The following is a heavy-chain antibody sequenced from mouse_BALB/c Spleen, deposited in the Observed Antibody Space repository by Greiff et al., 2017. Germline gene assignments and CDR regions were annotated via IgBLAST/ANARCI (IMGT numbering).Heavy chain of an antibody. J-gene: IGHJ2*01. CDR1: GFTFSSYG. CDR2: INSNGGST. V-gene: IGHV5-6-3*01. Sequence: EVHLVESGGGLVQPGGSLKLSCAASGFTFSSYGMSWVRQTPDKRLELVATINSNGGSTYYPDSVKGRFTISRDNAKNTLYLQMSSLKSEDTAMYYCARDLLYGNSYFDYWGQGTTLTVSS. CDR3: ARDLLYGNSYFDY. D-gene: IGHD2-10*02.